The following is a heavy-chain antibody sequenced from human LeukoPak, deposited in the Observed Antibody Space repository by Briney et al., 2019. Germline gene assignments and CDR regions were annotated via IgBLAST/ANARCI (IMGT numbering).Heavy chain of an antibody. Sequence: PGRSLRLSCAASGFTFSSYGMHWVRQAPGKGLEWVAVIWYDGSNKYYADSVKGRFTISRDNSKNMLYLQMNSLRAEDTAVYYCARDTAVVVSVSDAFDIWGQGTMVTVSS. CDR2: IWYDGSNK. CDR3: ARDTAVVVSVSDAFDI. V-gene: IGHV3-33*01. D-gene: IGHD2-21*01. CDR1: GFTFSSYG. J-gene: IGHJ3*02.